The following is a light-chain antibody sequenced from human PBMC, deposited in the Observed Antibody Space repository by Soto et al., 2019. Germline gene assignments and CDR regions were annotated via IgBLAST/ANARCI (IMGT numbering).Light chain of an antibody. CDR2: GSS. Sequence: DIQMTQSPSSVSASVGDSVSFACQSSQTVKNNVNWYQHKRGKAPKLLISGSSNWQNGVPTRFIGKGTGTDFTRTINSLQPGDATTYYCKKTYIHPRTFGKETSVDIK. V-gene: IGKV1-39*01. CDR1: QTVKNN. CDR3: KKTYIHPRT. J-gene: IGKJ5*01.